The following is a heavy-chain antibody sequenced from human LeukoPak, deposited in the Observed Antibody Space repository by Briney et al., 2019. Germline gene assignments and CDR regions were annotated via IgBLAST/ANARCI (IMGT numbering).Heavy chain of an antibody. CDR3: ARERFAGGYRYLDY. J-gene: IGHJ4*02. Sequence: SETLSLTCTVSGGSINSGGYFWNWIRQHPGRGLEWIGSIYYTGSTSYYPSLKSRLTISIATSRNQFSLRLNSVIAADTAVYYCARERFAGGYRYLDYWCQGTLVTVSS. CDR1: GGSINSGGYF. CDR2: IYYTGST. D-gene: IGHD2-8*02. V-gene: IGHV4-31*03.